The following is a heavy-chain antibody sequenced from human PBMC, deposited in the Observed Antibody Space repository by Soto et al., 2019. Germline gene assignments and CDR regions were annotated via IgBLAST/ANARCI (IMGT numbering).Heavy chain of an antibody. V-gene: IGHV3-23*01. D-gene: IGHD2-21*02. CDR2: VSGNGRVT. J-gene: IGHJ1*01. CDR3: ANRGDDIKFFQY. CDR1: GLTFSHNA. Sequence: EVQLLESGGGLVQPGGSLRLSCAASGLTFSHNAMSWVRQAPGKGLEWASTVSGNGRVTYYTDSVKGRFTISRDNSKNTVYLQMNSLRAEDTAVYYCANRGDDIKFFQYWGQGTLVTVSS.